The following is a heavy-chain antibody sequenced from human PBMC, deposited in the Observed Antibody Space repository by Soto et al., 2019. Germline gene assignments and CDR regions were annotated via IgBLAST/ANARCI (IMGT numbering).Heavy chain of an antibody. CDR3: ARDGRLAAAGTHWFDP. V-gene: IGHV3-33*01. Sequence: GGSLRLSCAASGFTFSSYGMHWVRQAPGKGLEWVAVIWYDGSNKYYADSVKGRFTISRDNSKNTLYLQMNSLRAEDTAVYYCARDGRLAAAGTHWFDPWGQGTLVTVSS. CDR2: IWYDGSNK. J-gene: IGHJ5*02. D-gene: IGHD6-13*01. CDR1: GFTFSSYG.